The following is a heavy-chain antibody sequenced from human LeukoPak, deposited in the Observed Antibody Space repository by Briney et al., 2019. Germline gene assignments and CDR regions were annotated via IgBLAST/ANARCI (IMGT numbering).Heavy chain of an antibody. Sequence: SETLSLTCAVYGGSFSGYYWSWIRQPPGKGLEWIGEINHRGSTNYNPSLKSRVTISVDTSKNQFSLKLSSVTAADTAVYYCARGWELLGVFDYWGQGTLVTVSS. CDR3: ARGWELLGVFDY. CDR1: GGSFSGYY. CDR2: INHRGST. V-gene: IGHV4-34*01. D-gene: IGHD1-26*01. J-gene: IGHJ4*02.